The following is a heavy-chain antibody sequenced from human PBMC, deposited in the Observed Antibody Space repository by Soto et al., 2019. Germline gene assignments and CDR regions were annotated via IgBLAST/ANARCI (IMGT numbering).Heavy chain of an antibody. D-gene: IGHD3-10*01. CDR1: GFTFRSYA. Sequence: GGSLRLSCASSGFTFRSYAMSWVRQAPGKGLEWVSAISGSGGSTYYADSVKGRFTISRDNSKNTLYLQMNSLRAEDTAVYYCAKVPKTFTISPVGDYWGQGTLVTVSS. CDR2: ISGSGGST. CDR3: AKVPKTFTISPVGDY. J-gene: IGHJ4*02. V-gene: IGHV3-23*01.